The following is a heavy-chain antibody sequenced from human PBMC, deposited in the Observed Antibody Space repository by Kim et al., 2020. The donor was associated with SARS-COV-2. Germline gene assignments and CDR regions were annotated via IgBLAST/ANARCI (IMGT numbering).Heavy chain of an antibody. V-gene: IGHV1-46*01. Sequence: ASVKVSCKASGYTFTSYYMHWVRQAPGQGLEWMGIINPSGGSTSYAQKFQGRVTMTRDTSTSTVYMELSSLRSEDTAVYYCARLGSYYDSSGYPTYWGQGTLVTVSS. J-gene: IGHJ4*02. CDR2: INPSGGST. CDR1: GYTFTSYY. CDR3: ARLGSYYDSSGYPTY. D-gene: IGHD3-22*01.